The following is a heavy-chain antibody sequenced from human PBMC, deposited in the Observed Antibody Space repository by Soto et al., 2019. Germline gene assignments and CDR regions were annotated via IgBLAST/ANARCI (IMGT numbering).Heavy chain of an antibody. CDR1: VGSISASSYY. J-gene: IGHJ4*02. V-gene: IGHV4-39*07. Sequence: NPSETLSLTCTVSVGSISASSYYWGWIRQPPGKGLEWIGYIYHSGSTYYNPSLKSRVTISVDRSKNQFSLKLSSVTAADTAVYYCARVPDYWGQGTLVTVSS. CDR3: ARVPDY. CDR2: IYHSGST.